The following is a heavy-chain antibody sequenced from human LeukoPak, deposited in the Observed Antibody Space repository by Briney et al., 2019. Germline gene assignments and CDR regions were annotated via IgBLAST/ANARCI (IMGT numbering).Heavy chain of an antibody. Sequence: GGSLRLYCAASGFTFISYGMSWVRQAQGKGLEGVAAISAGGDLTNYADSVKGRFTISRDSSKNMLYVQMNSLRAEDTAIYYCAKGLISSATYFSYFDYWGQGTLVTVSS. CDR1: GFTFISYG. CDR3: AKGLISSATYFSYFDY. CDR2: ISAGGDLT. J-gene: IGHJ4*02. D-gene: IGHD1-26*01. V-gene: IGHV3-23*01.